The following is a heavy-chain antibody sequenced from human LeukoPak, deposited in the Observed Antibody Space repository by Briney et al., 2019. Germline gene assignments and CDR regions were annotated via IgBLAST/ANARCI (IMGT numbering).Heavy chain of an antibody. CDR3: ATIAAAVHYFDY. J-gene: IGHJ4*02. CDR2: IYHSGST. CDR1: GYSISSGYY. V-gene: IGHV4-38-2*01. Sequence: SETLSLTCAVSGYSISSGYYWGWIRQPPGKGLEWIGSIYHSGSTYYNPSLKSRVTISVDTSKNQFSLKLSSVTAADTAVNYCATIAAAVHYFDYWGQGTLVTVSS. D-gene: IGHD6-13*01.